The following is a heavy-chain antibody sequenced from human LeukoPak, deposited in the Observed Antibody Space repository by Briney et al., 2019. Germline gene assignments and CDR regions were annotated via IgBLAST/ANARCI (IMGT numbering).Heavy chain of an antibody. CDR3: ARGTVAWYYGMDV. V-gene: IGHV1-69*02. CDR2: IIPILGIA. D-gene: IGHD6-19*01. Sequence: ASVKVSCKASGGTLSSYTISWVRQAPGQGLEWMGRIIPILGIANYAQKFQGRVTTTADKSTSTAYMELSSLRSEDTAVYYCARGTVAWYYGMDVWGQGTTVTVSS. J-gene: IGHJ6*02. CDR1: GGTLSSYT.